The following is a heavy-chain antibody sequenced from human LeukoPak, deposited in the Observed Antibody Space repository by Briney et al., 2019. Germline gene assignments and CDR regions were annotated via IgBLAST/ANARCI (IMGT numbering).Heavy chain of an antibody. V-gene: IGHV4-31*03. CDR1: GGSISSSSYY. J-gene: IGHJ5*02. CDR3: AREELERRGWFDP. CDR2: IYYSGST. D-gene: IGHD1-1*01. Sequence: SETLSLTCTVSGGSISSSSYYWGWIRQPPGKGLEWIGYIYYSGSTYYNPSLKSRVTISVDTSKNQFSLKLSSVTAADTAVYYCAREELERRGWFDPWGQGTLVTVSS.